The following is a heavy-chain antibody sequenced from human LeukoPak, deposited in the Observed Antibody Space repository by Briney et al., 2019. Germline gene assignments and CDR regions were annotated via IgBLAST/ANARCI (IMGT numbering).Heavy chain of an antibody. Sequence: GASVKVSCKTSGYTFATYEINWVRQAPGQGLEWMGWINPNSGDTKYAQKFQGRVTVTRDKSISTAYMELSRLTSDDTAVYYCARGYDSGGYYLPDHWGQGTLVTVSS. J-gene: IGHJ4*02. D-gene: IGHD3-22*01. CDR3: ARGYDSGGYYLPDH. CDR1: GYTFATYE. V-gene: IGHV1-2*02. CDR2: INPNSGDT.